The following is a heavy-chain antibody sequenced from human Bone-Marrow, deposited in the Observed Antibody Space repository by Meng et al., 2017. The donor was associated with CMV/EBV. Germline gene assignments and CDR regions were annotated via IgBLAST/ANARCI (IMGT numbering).Heavy chain of an antibody. Sequence: FTTYACNWVRQATGQGLEWIGCMNPNSGNTGYAQKFQGRVTMTRNTSISTAYMELSSLRSEDTAVYYCARVRGNYDFWSSRRNWFDPWGQGTLVTVSS. V-gene: IGHV1-8*01. CDR3: ARVRGNYDFWSSRRNWFDP. D-gene: IGHD3-3*01. J-gene: IGHJ5*02. CDR2: MNPNSGNT. CDR1: FTTYA.